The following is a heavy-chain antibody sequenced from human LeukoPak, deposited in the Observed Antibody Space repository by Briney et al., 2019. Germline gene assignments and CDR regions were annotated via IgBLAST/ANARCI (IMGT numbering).Heavy chain of an antibody. CDR1: GFTLSMHW. D-gene: IGHD1-26*01. Sequence: GGSLRLSCAASGFTLSMHWMTWIRQAPGKGLEWVANIKQDGSEKQYVDSVRGRFTISRDNAKNTLYLQMNSLRAEDTAVYYCARDVGLSGSDYWGQGILVTVSS. CDR3: ARDVGLSGSDY. V-gene: IGHV3-7*01. CDR2: IKQDGSEK. J-gene: IGHJ4*02.